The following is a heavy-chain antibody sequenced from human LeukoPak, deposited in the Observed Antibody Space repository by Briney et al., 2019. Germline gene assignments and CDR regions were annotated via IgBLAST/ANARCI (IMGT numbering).Heavy chain of an antibody. CDR1: GFXFSTLP. V-gene: IGHV3-64D*06. CDR3: VNQISGWVY. CDR2: SSSNGGST. D-gene: IGHD6-19*01. J-gene: IGHJ4*02. Sequence: GGSLRLSCSASGFXFSTLPIHWVRQAPGKGLEYVSGSSSNGGSTYYADSAKGRFTISRDNSKNTLYLQMSSLRPEDTAVYYCVNQISGWVYWGQGTLVTVSS.